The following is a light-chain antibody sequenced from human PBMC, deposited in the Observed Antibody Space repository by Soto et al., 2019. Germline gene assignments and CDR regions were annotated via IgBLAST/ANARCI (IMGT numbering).Light chain of an antibody. J-gene: IGLJ1*01. V-gene: IGLV1-51*02. CDR3: GTWDSSLSAV. CDR1: SSNIGNNY. Sequence: QSALTQPPSVSAAPGQKVTISCSGSSSNIGNNYVSWYQQLPGTAPKLLIYEHNKRRSGIPDRFSGSKSGTSATLGITGLQTGDEADYYCGTWDSSLSAVFGTGTKLTVL. CDR2: EHN.